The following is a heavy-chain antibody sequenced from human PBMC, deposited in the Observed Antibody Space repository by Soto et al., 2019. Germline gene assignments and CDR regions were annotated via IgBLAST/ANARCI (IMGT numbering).Heavy chain of an antibody. D-gene: IGHD5-12*01. J-gene: IGHJ6*02. V-gene: IGHV4-31*03. Sequence: PSETLSLTCTVSGGSISSGGYYWSWIRQHPGKGLEWIGYIYYSGSTYYNPSLKSRVTISVDTSKNQFSLKLSSVTAADTAVYYCARVFVTRRDGYNYGAYYYYGMDVWGQGTTVTVSS. CDR3: ARVFVTRRDGYNYGAYYYYGMDV. CDR2: IYYSGST. CDR1: GGSISSGGYY.